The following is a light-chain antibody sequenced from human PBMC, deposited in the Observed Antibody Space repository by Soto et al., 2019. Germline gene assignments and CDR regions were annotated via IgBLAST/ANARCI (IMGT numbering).Light chain of an antibody. CDR2: AAT. CDR1: QGIRNS. CDR3: QKHSTVHLT. V-gene: IGKV1-27*01. J-gene: IGKJ4*01. Sequence: DIQMTQSPSFLSASVGDRVTITCRAIQGIRNSLALYQHKPGKVTNLVIYAATNLYSGVSSRFSGSGSGTDFTLTIGSLKPEDVAVYYCQKHSTVHLTFGGGTKVEIK.